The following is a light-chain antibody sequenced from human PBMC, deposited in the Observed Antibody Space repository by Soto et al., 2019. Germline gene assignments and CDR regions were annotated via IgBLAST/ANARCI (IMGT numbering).Light chain of an antibody. V-gene: IGKV3-11*01. J-gene: IGKJ5*01. CDR1: QSVSSY. Sequence: DIVMTQYPLSLPVTPGEPASISCRASQSVSSYLAWYQQKPGQAPRLLIYDASNRATGIPARFSGSGSGTDFTLTISSLEPEDFAVYYCQQRYNWPPTFGQGTRLEIK. CDR3: QQRYNWPPT. CDR2: DAS.